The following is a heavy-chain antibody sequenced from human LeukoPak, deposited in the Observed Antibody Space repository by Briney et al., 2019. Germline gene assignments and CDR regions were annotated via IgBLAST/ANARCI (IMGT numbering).Heavy chain of an antibody. CDR1: GGSSSSYY. CDR3: ARSGGDRVEMPTIIDY. V-gene: IGHV4-59*01. CDR2: IYYSGST. D-gene: IGHD5-24*01. J-gene: IGHJ4*02. Sequence: SETLSLTCTVSGGSSSSYYWSWIRQPPGKGLEWIGYIYYSGSTNYNPSLKSRVTILVDTSKNQFSLRLSSVTAADTAVYYCARSGGDRVEMPTIIDYWGQGTLVTVSS.